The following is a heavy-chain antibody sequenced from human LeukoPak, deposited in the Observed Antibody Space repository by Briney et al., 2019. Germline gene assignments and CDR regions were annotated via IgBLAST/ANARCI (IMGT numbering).Heavy chain of an antibody. J-gene: IGHJ4*02. CDR3: ASLYYGGNNFDY. Sequence: GALRLSCAASGFTFSSYGMHWVRQAPGKGLEWVAFIPYDGSNKYYADSVKGRFTISRDNSKNTLYLQMNSLRAEDTAVYYCASLYYGGNNFDYWGQGTLVTVSS. CDR2: IPYDGSNK. V-gene: IGHV3-30*02. D-gene: IGHD4-23*01. CDR1: GFTFSSYG.